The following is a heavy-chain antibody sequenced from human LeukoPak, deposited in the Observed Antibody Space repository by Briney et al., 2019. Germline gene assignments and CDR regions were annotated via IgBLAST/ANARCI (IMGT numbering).Heavy chain of an antibody. V-gene: IGHV3-30*18. CDR1: GFTFSNYD. D-gene: IGHD2-15*01. J-gene: IGHJ3*02. CDR2: ISYDGINK. CDR3: AKSEEDAWSDAFDI. Sequence: GGSLRFSCAASGFTFSNYDMHWVRQAPGKGLEWVAVISYDGINKYYGDSVKGQFTISRDNSKSTLYLQMNSLRPEDTAVYYCAKSEEDAWSDAFDIWGQGTMVIVSS.